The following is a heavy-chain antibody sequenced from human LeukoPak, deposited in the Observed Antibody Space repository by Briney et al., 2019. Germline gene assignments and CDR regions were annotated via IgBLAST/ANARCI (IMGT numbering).Heavy chain of an antibody. CDR2: IWYDGSIL. CDR1: GFTFNTYG. V-gene: IGHV3-33*01. J-gene: IGHJ1*01. CDR3: ARGESGSYPEYFQH. D-gene: IGHD1-26*01. Sequence: PGGSLRLSCAASGFTFNTYGMHWVRQAPGKGLEWVAVIWYDGSILYYADSMKGRFTISRDNSKNTMYLQMNSLRAEDTAVYYCARGESGSYPEYFQHWGQGTLVTVSS.